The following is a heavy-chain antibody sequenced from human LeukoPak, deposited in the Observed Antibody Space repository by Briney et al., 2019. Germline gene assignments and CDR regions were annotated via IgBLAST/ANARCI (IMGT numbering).Heavy chain of an antibody. J-gene: IGHJ4*02. V-gene: IGHV4-59*01. D-gene: IGHD2-15*01. Sequence: PSETLSLTCTVSGDSINNYYWNWSRQPPGKGLEWIGCIYYSGSTNYNPSLKSRVTMSVDTSKNQFSLKLSSVTAADTAVYYCARERRGSCSGGSCYVFDYWGQGTLVTVSS. CDR1: GDSINNYY. CDR2: IYYSGST. CDR3: ARERRGSCSGGSCYVFDY.